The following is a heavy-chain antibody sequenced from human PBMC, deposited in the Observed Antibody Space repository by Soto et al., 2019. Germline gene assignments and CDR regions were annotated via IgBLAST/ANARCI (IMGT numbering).Heavy chain of an antibody. V-gene: IGHV5-51*01. CDR1: GYSFTNYL. Sequence: XESLKISRKGSGYSFTNYLLVWVRQMPGKGLEWMGIIYPGDSDTRYSPSFQGQVTISADKSINTAYLQWNSLKASDIAMYYCARLSGSWTPDYWGQGTLVTVSS. CDR3: ARLSGSWTPDY. J-gene: IGHJ4*02. CDR2: IYPGDSDT. D-gene: IGHD6-13*01.